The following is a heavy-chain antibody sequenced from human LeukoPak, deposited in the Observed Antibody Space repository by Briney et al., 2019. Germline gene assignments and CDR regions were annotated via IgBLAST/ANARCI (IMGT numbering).Heavy chain of an antibody. D-gene: IGHD6-13*01. J-gene: IGHJ6*02. CDR3: ARVQQLAPYYYYYGMDV. CDR2: ISSSGSTI. Sequence: GGSLRLSCAASGFTFSDYYMSWIRQAPGKGLEWVSYISSSGSTIYYADSVKGRFTISRDNAKNSLYLQMNSLRAEDTAVYYCARVQQLAPYYYYYGMDVWGQGTTVTVSS. V-gene: IGHV3-11*01. CDR1: GFTFSDYY.